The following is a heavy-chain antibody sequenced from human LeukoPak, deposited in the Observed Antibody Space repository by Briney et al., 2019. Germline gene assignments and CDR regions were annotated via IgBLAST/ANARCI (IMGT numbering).Heavy chain of an antibody. CDR3: ARVAYSYGYWIDY. CDR2: IYYSGST. Sequence: PSETLSLTCTVSGGSISGYYWSWIRQPPGEGLEWIGYIYYSGSTNYNPSLKSRVTISVDTSKNQFSLKLSSVTAADTAVYYCARVAYSYGYWIDYWGQGTLVTVSS. D-gene: IGHD5-18*01. V-gene: IGHV4-59*01. J-gene: IGHJ4*02. CDR1: GGSISGYY.